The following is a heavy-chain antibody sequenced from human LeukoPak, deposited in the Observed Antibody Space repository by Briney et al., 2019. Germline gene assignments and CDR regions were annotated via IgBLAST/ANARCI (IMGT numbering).Heavy chain of an antibody. Sequence: SVKVSCKASGGTFSSYAISWVRQAPGQGLEWMGGIIPIFGTANYAQKFQGRVTITADESTSTAYMGLSSLRSEDTAVYYCARAGYYGSGSFALPLPIDYWGQGALVTVSS. CDR2: IIPIFGTA. J-gene: IGHJ4*02. D-gene: IGHD3-10*01. CDR3: ARAGYYGSGSFALPLPIDY. CDR1: GGTFSSYA. V-gene: IGHV1-69*01.